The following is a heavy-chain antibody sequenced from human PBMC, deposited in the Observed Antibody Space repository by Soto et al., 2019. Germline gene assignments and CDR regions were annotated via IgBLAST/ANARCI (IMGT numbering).Heavy chain of an antibody. CDR3: ARLYSSSWNLLSYVNPESYYYYGMDV. V-gene: IGHV3-7*05. J-gene: IGHJ6*02. CDR1: GFTFSSYW. CDR2: IKQDGSEK. Sequence: EVQLVESGGGLVQPGGSLRLSCAASGFTFSSYWMSWVRQAPGKGLEWVANIKQDGSEKYYVDSVKGRFTISRDNAKNSLYLQMNSLRADDTAVYYCARLYSSSWNLLSYVNPESYYYYGMDVWGQGTTVTVSS. D-gene: IGHD6-13*01.